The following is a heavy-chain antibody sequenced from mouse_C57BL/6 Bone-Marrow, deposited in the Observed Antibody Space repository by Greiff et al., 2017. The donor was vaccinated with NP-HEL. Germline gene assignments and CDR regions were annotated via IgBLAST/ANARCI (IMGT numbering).Heavy chain of an antibody. CDR3: AREGYYYGKAY. CDR1: GYTFTSYG. D-gene: IGHD1-1*01. CDR2: IYPRSGNT. Sequence: VNVVESGAELARPGASVKLSCKASGYTFTSYGISWVKQRTGQGLEWIGEIYPRSGNTYYNEKFKGKATLTADKSSSTAYMELRSLTSEDSAVYFCAREGYYYGKAYWGQGTLVTVSA. V-gene: IGHV1-81*01. J-gene: IGHJ3*01.